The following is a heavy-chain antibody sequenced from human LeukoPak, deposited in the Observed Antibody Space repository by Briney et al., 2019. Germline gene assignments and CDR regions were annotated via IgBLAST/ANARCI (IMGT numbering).Heavy chain of an antibody. J-gene: IGHJ4*02. CDR1: GFTFSSYS. D-gene: IGHD3-22*01. CDR2: ISSSSTI. Sequence: GGSLRLSCAASGFTFSSYSMNWVRQAPGKGLEWVSYISSSSTIYYADSVKGRFTISRDNAKNSLYLQMNSLRAEDTAVYYCARLLRLGSGYDYWGQGTLVTVSS. CDR3: ARLLRLGSGYDY. V-gene: IGHV3-48*04.